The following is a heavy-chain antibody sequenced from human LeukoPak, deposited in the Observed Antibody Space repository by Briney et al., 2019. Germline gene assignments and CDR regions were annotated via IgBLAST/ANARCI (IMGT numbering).Heavy chain of an antibody. V-gene: IGHV4-61*01. CDR3: ARALGFYYSMDV. J-gene: IGHJ6*03. CDR1: GGSVSNSYY. D-gene: IGHD7-27*01. CDR2: VSNSGT. Sequence: PSETLSLACTVSGGSVSNSYYWSWMRQSPGKGLEWIGYVSNSGTNYNPSLKSRVSISIDTSKNQFSLKLSSVTTADTAVYYCARALGFYYSMDVWGKGTTVTVSS.